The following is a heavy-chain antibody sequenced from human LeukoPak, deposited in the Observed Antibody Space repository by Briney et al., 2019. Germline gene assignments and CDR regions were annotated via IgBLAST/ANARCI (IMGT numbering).Heavy chain of an antibody. CDR2: IGGSGAST. CDR3: AKGGMRYYFDY. V-gene: IGHV3-23*01. CDR1: GFTFSSYA. Sequence: GGSLRLSCAASGFTFSSYAMSWVRQAPGKGLEWVSGIGGSGASTYYADSVKGRFTISRDNSKNTLYLQMNSLRAEDTAVYYCAKGGMRYYFDYWGQGTLVTVSS. J-gene: IGHJ4*02. D-gene: IGHD3-16*01.